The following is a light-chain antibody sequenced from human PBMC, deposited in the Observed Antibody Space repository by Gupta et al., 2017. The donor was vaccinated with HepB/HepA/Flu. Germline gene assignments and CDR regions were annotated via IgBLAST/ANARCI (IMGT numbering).Light chain of an antibody. CDR3: CSYAGSSTFYV. CDR1: SSDVGAYDY. CDR2: DVN. Sequence: QSALTQPRSVSWSPGQSVAISCTGTSSDVGAYDYVSWYQQHPGKAPKLIVFDVNKRPSGVPDRFSGSKAGNTASLTISGLQAEDEADYYCCSYAGSSTFYVFGTGTKVTVL. V-gene: IGLV2-11*01. J-gene: IGLJ1*01.